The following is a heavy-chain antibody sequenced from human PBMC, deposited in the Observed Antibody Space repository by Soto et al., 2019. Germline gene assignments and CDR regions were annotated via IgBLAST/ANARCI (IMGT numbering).Heavy chain of an antibody. V-gene: IGHV4-31*03. CDR3: ARAYGSGYMDV. J-gene: IGHJ6*02. CDR1: GGSISSGGYY. Sequence: QVQLQESGPGLVKPSQTLSLTCTVSGGSISSGGYYWSWIRQHPGKGLEWIGYIYYSGSTYYHSSLKSRVTISVDTSKNQFSLKLSSVTAEDTAVYYCARAYGSGYMDVWGQGTTVTVSS. D-gene: IGHD3-10*01. CDR2: IYYSGST.